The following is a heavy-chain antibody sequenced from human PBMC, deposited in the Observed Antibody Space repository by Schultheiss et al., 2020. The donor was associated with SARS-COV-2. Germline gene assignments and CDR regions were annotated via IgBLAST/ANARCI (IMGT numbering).Heavy chain of an antibody. CDR3: ARDDYGDYLSYS. CDR2: IYYSGST. J-gene: IGHJ4*02. CDR1: GGSISSGGYY. Sequence: SETLSLTCTVSGGSISSGGYYWSWIRQHPGKGLEWIGYIYYSGSTYYNPSLKSRVTISVDTSKNQFSLKLSSVTAADTAVYYCARDDYGDYLSYSWGQGTLGTVSS. D-gene: IGHD4-17*01. V-gene: IGHV4-31*03.